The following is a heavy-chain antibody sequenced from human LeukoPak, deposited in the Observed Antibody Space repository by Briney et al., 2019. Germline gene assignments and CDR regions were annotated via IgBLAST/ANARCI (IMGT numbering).Heavy chain of an antibody. CDR1: GYSFTSYW. CDR3: ARQTYSGSYYPVFSFDY. J-gene: IGHJ4*02. CDR2: IYPGDSDT. D-gene: IGHD1-26*01. Sequence: GESLKISCKGSGYSFTSYWMGWVRQMPGKGLEWMGIIYPGDSDTRYSPSFQGQVTISADKSISTAYLQWGSLKASDTAMYYCARQTYSGSYYPVFSFDYWGQGTLVTVSS. V-gene: IGHV5-51*01.